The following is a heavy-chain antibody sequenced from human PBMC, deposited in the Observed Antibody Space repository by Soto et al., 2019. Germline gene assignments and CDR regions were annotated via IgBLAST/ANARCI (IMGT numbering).Heavy chain of an antibody. CDR1: GYTFTSYG. V-gene: IGHV1-18*01. CDR3: ATRSPAFDY. J-gene: IGHJ4*02. D-gene: IGHD2-2*01. Sequence: QVQLVQSGPEVKKPGASVKVSCKTSGYTFTSYGITWVRQAPGQGLEWMGWITTDKGKTTYAQKFQGRVTMTTDISTSPAYMELRSLRSDDTAVYYCATRSPAFDYWGQGPLVTVSS. CDR2: ITTDKGKT.